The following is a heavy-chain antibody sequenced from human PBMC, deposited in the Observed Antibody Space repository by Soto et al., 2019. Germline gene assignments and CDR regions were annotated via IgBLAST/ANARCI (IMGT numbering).Heavy chain of an antibody. Sequence: ASVKVSCKASGYTFTGYNLHWVRQAPGQGLKWLGWINPNSGDTHYAQNSQGRVTMTRDASITTAYLELSSLRADDTALFYCARAGGYGAGTFRDLDYWGQGTPVTVSS. CDR3: ARAGGYGAGTFRDLDY. J-gene: IGHJ4*02. D-gene: IGHD3-10*01. CDR1: GYTFTGYN. V-gene: IGHV1-2*02. CDR2: INPNSGDT.